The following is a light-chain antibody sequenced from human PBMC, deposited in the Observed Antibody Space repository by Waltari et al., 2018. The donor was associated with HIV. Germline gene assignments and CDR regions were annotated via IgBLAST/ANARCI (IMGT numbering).Light chain of an antibody. Sequence: DIQMTQSPSSLSASVGDRVTITCRASQMISSYLNWYQQKPGRAPKLLIYGASTLQSGVPSRFSGSTSGTDFTLTISSLQPEEFATYQCQQTDNLPVTFGQGTKVDIK. J-gene: IGKJ2*01. V-gene: IGKV1-39*01. CDR2: GAS. CDR3: QQTDNLPVT. CDR1: QMISSY.